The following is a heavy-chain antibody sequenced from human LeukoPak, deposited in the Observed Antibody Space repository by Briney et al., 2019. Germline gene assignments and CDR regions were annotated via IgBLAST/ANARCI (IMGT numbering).Heavy chain of an antibody. D-gene: IGHD1-26*01. J-gene: IGHJ4*02. CDR3: AKSNRVGTSYLDY. Sequence: ETPSLTCTVSGYSIKSDYYWGWIRQPPGEGLEWVATVTGSATSTYYADSVKGRFTISRDNSNSTLYLQMVSLRAEDTAVYYCAKSNRVGTSYLDYWGQGILVSVSS. CDR1: GYSIKSDY. V-gene: IGHV3-23*01. CDR2: VTGSATST.